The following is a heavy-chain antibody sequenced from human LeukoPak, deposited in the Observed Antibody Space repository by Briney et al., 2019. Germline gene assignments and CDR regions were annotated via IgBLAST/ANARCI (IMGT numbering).Heavy chain of an antibody. CDR1: GFTFSTYA. CDR2: VSGTGGRT. V-gene: IGHV3-23*01. CDR3: ARDYYGSGSYSEYYYYGMDV. Sequence: GGSLRLSCAASGFTFSTYAMSWVRQAPGKGLEWVSVVSGTGGRTYYADSVKGRFTISRDNSKNSLYLQMNSLRAEDTAVYYCARDYYGSGSYSEYYYYGMDVWGQGTTVTVSS. D-gene: IGHD3-10*01. J-gene: IGHJ6*02.